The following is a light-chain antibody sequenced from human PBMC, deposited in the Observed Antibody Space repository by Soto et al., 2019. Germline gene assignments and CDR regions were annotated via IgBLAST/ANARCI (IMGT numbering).Light chain of an antibody. J-gene: IGKJ4*01. CDR2: AAS. V-gene: IGKV1-27*01. Sequence: DIQMTQSPSSLSSSVGDRITITCRASQGISNYLAWYQQKPGKTPKLLIYAASTLQSGVPSRFSGSGSATDFTLTIGSLQPEEVATDYCQKYNSAPLTCGGGSNVEIK. CDR3: QKYNSAPLT. CDR1: QGISNY.